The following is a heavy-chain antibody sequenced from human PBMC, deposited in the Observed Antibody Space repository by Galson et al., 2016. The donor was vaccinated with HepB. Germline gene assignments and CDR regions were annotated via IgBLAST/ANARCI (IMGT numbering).Heavy chain of an antibody. Sequence: SLRLSCAASGFNFSPSSMNWVRQAPGKGLEWISYISNSGSTIYYADSVKGRFTISRDNANNSLYLQMNSLRAEDTAVYYCARDDWGFYGMDVWGQGTTVTVSS. CDR1: GFNFSPSS. D-gene: IGHD7-27*01. CDR2: ISNSGSTI. V-gene: IGHV3-48*04. CDR3: ARDDWGFYGMDV. J-gene: IGHJ6*02.